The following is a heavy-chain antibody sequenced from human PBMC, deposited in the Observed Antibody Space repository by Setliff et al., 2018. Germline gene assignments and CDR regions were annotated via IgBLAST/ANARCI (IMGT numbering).Heavy chain of an antibody. D-gene: IGHD6-13*01. Sequence: ASVQVSCKASGKTFTGYYIHWLRQAPGQGLEWMGCINPNSGGTTFAQKFQGRVTITRDTSISTVYMELSSLRSDDTAVYYCARAGQLDYFQHWGQGTLVTVSS. CDR1: GKTFTGYY. J-gene: IGHJ1*01. V-gene: IGHV1-2*02. CDR2: INPNSGGT. CDR3: ARAGQLDYFQH.